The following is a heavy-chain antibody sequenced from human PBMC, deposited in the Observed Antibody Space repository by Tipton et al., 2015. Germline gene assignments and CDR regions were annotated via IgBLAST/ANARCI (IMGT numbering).Heavy chain of an antibody. CDR1: AYSITSDYY. D-gene: IGHD3-9*01. J-gene: IGHJ4*02. CDR3: ACHDYDLLTRDYQTVDY. Sequence: TLSLTCAVSAYSITSDYYWGWIRQPPGKGLEWIGSISHSGNTYYNPSLKSRVTISVDTSKNQFSLRVRSVTAADTAVYYRACHDYDLLTRDYQTVDYWGQGTVVTVSS. CDR2: ISHSGNT. V-gene: IGHV4-38-2*01.